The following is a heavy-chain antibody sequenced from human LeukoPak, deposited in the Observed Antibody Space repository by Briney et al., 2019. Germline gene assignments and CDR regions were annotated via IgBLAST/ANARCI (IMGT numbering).Heavy chain of an antibody. CDR1: GYTFTSYY. D-gene: IGHD3-3*01. Sequence: GASVKVSCKASGYTFTSYYMHWVRQAPGQGLEWMGIINPSGGSTSYAQKFQGRVTMTRGTSTSTVYMELSSLRSEDTAVYYCARLRSYDFWSGYDLDYWGQGTLVTVSS. CDR3: ARLRSYDFWSGYDLDY. V-gene: IGHV1-46*01. J-gene: IGHJ4*02. CDR2: INPSGGST.